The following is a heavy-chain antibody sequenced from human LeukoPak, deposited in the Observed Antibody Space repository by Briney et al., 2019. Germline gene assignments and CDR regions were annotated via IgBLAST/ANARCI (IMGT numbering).Heavy chain of an antibody. J-gene: IGHJ6*03. Sequence: KPSETLSLTCTVSGGSISSSSYYWGWIRQPPGKGLEWIGSIYYSGSTYYNPSLKSRVTISVDTSKNQFSLKLSSVTAADTAVYYCASFPTVTEGWPYYYYYMDVWGKGTTVTVSS. CDR3: ASFPTVTEGWPYYYYYMDV. CDR1: GGSISSSSYY. D-gene: IGHD4-17*01. V-gene: IGHV4-39*07. CDR2: IYYSGST.